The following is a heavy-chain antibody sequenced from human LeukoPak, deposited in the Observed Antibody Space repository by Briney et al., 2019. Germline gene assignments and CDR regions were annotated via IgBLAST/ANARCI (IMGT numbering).Heavy chain of an antibody. CDR3: ARHRSDTGGKKGVNWFDP. J-gene: IGHJ5*02. CDR1: GGSIKNYY. CDR2: IYFGGTT. D-gene: IGHD4-23*01. Sequence: SETLSLTCSVSGGSIKNYYWSWIRQPPGKGLEWLGNIYFGGTTDYNSSLKSRLTILVDTFKNQLSLNLQSVTAADTATYYCARHRSDTGGKKGVNWFDPWGQGTLVTVPS. V-gene: IGHV4-59*01.